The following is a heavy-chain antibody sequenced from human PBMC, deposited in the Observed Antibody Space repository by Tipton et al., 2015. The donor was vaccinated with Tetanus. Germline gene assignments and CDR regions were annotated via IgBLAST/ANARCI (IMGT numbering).Heavy chain of an antibody. V-gene: IGHV1-8*01. CDR1: GYTFTSYD. CDR2: MNPNSGNT. CDR3: ARWVNYYDSSGYYSDY. Sequence: QLVQSGAEVKKPGDSVKVSCKASGYTFTSYDINWVRQATGQGLERMGWMNPNSGNTGYAQKFQGRVTMTRNTSISTAYMELSSLRSEDTAVYYCARWVNYYDSSGYYSDYWGQGTLVPVSS. D-gene: IGHD3-22*01. J-gene: IGHJ4*02.